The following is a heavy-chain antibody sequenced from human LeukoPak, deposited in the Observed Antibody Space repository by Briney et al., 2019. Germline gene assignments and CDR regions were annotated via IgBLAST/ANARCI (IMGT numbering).Heavy chain of an antibody. Sequence: SETLSLTCPVPGGSISSYYWSWIRPPPGKGLEWIGYIYYSGSTNYNPSLKSRVTISVDTSKNQFSLKLSSVTAADTAVYYCARGVAAAGTIGFDYWGQGTLVTVSS. D-gene: IGHD6-13*01. CDR1: GGSISSYY. V-gene: IGHV4-59*08. CDR2: IYYSGST. CDR3: ARGVAAAGTIGFDY. J-gene: IGHJ4*02.